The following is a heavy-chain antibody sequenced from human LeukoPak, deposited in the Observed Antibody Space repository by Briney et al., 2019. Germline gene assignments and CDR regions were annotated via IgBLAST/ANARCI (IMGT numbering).Heavy chain of an antibody. CDR1: GFTFDDYA. CDR3: AKDLSTVFDALNI. Sequence: GGSLRLSCAASGFTFDDYAMHWLRQAPGKGLEWVSLISGDGATTYYAASVKGRFTISRDNKKNFLYLQMNNLGTEDTALFYCAKDLSTVFDALNIWGQGTLVTVSS. V-gene: IGHV3-43*02. CDR2: ISGDGATT. D-gene: IGHD4-17*01. J-gene: IGHJ3*02.